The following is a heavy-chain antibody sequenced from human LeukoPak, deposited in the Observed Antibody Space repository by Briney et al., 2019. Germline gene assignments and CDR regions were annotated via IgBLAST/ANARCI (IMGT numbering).Heavy chain of an antibody. D-gene: IGHD3-9*01. CDR1: GYTFTSYD. V-gene: IGHV1-8*02. CDR3: ARGGRCYDILTGQFDY. Sequence: ASVKVSCKASGYTFTSYDINWVRQATGQGLEWMGWMNPNSGNTGYAQKFQGRVTMTRNTSISTAYMELSSLRSEDTAVYYCARGGRCYDILTGQFDYWGQGTLVTVSS. CDR2: MNPNSGNT. J-gene: IGHJ4*02.